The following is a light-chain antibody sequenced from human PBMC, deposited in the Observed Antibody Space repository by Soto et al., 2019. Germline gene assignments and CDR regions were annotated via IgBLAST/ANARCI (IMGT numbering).Light chain of an antibody. Sequence: EIVMTQSPATLSVSPGERATLSCRASQSVSSNLAWYQQKPGQAPRLLIYGASTRATGIPARFSGSGSGTDFTLTISSLQSEDFAVYYCQQYNNWPLTFGGGNKVEIK. CDR3: QQYNNWPLT. J-gene: IGKJ4*01. CDR2: GAS. CDR1: QSVSSN. V-gene: IGKV3-15*01.